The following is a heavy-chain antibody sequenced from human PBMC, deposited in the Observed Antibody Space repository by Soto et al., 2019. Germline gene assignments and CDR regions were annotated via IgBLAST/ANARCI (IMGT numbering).Heavy chain of an antibody. CDR1: GFTFSTYS. CDR2: ISSSSTYM. V-gene: IGHV3-21*01. J-gene: IGHJ6*03. Sequence: GGSLRLSCAASGFTFSTYSMNWVRQAPGKGLEWVSSISSSSTYMYYADSVKGRFTISRDNAKNSLHLQMNSLRAEDTAVYYCARDPLRDYYYYYMDVWGKGTTVTVSS. CDR3: ARDPLRDYYYYYMDV.